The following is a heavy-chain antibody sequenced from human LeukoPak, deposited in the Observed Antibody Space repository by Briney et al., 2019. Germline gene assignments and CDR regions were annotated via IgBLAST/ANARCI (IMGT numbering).Heavy chain of an antibody. V-gene: IGHV1-18*01. CDR2: ISTYNGNT. D-gene: IGHD4-23*01. J-gene: IGHJ4*02. CDR3: ARDSVTGSDYGGHYYFDY. CDR1: GYTFTSYG. Sequence: ASVKVSCKASGYTFTSYGISWVRQAPGQGLEWMGRISTYNGNTNYAQKLQGRVTMTTDTSTRTAYMELRSLRSDDTAVYYCARDSVTGSDYGGHYYFDYWGQGTLVTVSS.